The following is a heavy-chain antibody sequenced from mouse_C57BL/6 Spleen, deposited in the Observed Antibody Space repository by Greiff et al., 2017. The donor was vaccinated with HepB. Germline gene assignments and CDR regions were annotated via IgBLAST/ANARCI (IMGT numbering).Heavy chain of an antibody. Sequence: VQLQQSGAELVRPGASVTLSCKASGYTFTDYEMHWVKQTPVHGLEWIGAIDPETGGTAYNQKFKGKAILTADKSSSTAYMELRSLTSEDSAVYYCTRFKIYDYDAPFAYWGQGTLVTVSA. CDR2: IDPETGGT. J-gene: IGHJ3*01. V-gene: IGHV1-15*01. CDR3: TRFKIYDYDAPFAY. CDR1: GYTFTDYE. D-gene: IGHD2-4*01.